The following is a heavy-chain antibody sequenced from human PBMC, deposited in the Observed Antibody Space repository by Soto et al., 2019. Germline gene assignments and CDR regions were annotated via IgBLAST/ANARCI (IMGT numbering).Heavy chain of an antibody. V-gene: IGHV4-59*01. CDR1: GGSISSYY. D-gene: IGHD4-17*01. CDR3: ARDGDYGEYVAY. CDR2: IYYSGIT. J-gene: IGHJ4*02. Sequence: SETLSLTCTVSGGSISSYYCSWIRQPPWKGLEWIGYIYYSGITNYNPSLKSRVTISVDTSKNQFSLKLSSVTAADTAVYYCARDGDYGEYVAYWGQRTLVTVSS.